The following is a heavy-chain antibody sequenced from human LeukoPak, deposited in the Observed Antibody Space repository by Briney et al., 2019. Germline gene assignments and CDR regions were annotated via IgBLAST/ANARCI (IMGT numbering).Heavy chain of an antibody. J-gene: IGHJ3*02. V-gene: IGHV1-2*02. CDR1: GYTFTGYY. CDR3: ASYYYDSSGPANRGAFDI. D-gene: IGHD3-22*01. CDR2: INPNSGGT. Sequence: GASVKVSCKASGYTFTGYYMHWVRQAPGQGLEWVGWINPNSGGTNYAQKFQGRVTMTRDTSISTAYMELSRLRSDDTAVYYCASYYYDSSGPANRGAFDIWGQGTMVTVSS.